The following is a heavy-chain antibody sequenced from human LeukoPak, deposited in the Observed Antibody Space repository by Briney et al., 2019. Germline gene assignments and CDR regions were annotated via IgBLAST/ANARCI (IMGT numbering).Heavy chain of an antibody. V-gene: IGHV1-8*01. J-gene: IGHJ4*02. CDR3: ARLAETPDYYSNGGYFYLGY. CDR2: MNPNTGRT. Sequence: GASVKVSYKASRYTFTSYDINWVREAAGQGLEWMGWMNPNTGRTGYAQKFQGRVTMTGDTSISTAYMELSSLRSEDTAVYYCARLAETPDYYSNGGYFYLGYWGQGTPVTVSS. D-gene: IGHD3-22*01. CDR1: RYTFTSYD.